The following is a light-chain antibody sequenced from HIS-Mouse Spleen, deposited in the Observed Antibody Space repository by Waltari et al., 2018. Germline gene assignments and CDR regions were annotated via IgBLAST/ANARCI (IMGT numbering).Light chain of an antibody. CDR2: SNN. J-gene: IGLJ2*01. CDR3: AAWDDSLNGVV. V-gene: IGLV1-44*01. Sequence: QSVLTQPPSASGTPGQRVTISCSARSSNLGSNPVNWYQQLPGTAPKLLIYSNNQRPSGVPDRFSGSKSGTSASLAISGLQSEDEADYYCAAWDDSLNGVVFGGGTKLTVL. CDR1: SSNLGSNP.